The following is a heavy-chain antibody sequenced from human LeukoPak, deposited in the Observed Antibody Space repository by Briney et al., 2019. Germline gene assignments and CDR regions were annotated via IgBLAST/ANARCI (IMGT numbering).Heavy chain of an antibody. CDR3: ARLDSGYDFGA. Sequence: SETLSLTCTVSGGSISSSSYYWGWIHQPPGKGLEWIGSIYYSGSTYYNPSLKSRVTISVDTSKNQFSLKLSSVTAADTAVYYCARLDSGYDFGAWGQGTLVTVSS. J-gene: IGHJ4*02. CDR2: IYYSGST. D-gene: IGHD5-12*01. V-gene: IGHV4-39*01. CDR1: GGSISSSSYY.